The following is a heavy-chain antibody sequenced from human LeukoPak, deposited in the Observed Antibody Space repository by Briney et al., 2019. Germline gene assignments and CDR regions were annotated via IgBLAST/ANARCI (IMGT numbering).Heavy chain of an antibody. Sequence: PGGSLRLSCAASGFTFSSYAMHWVRQAPGKGLEWVAVISYDGSNKYYADSVKGRFTISRDNSKNTLYLQMNSLRAEDTAVYYCARGQDSGSYSLDYWGQGTLVTVSS. V-gene: IGHV3-30*04. J-gene: IGHJ4*02. D-gene: IGHD3-10*01. CDR1: GFTFSSYA. CDR2: ISYDGSNK. CDR3: ARGQDSGSYSLDY.